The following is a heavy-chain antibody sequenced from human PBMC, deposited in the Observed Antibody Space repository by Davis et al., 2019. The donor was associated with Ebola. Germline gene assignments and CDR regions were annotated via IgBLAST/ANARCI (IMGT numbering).Heavy chain of an antibody. CDR1: GMTFTSYG. D-gene: IGHD5-12*01. J-gene: IGHJ4*02. CDR2: ISSDGRQK. Sequence: GGSLRLSCVVSGMTFTSYGMHWVRQAPGKGLEWVAVISSDGRQKYYADSVKGRLTISRDNSKNIAYLQMNSLKTEDTAVYYCSRAGGYDFWIDSWGQGTLVTVS. CDR3: SRAGGYDFWIDS. V-gene: IGHV3-30*03.